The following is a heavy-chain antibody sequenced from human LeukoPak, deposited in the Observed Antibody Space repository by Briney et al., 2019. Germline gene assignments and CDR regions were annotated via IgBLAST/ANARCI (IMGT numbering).Heavy chain of an antibody. Sequence: GGSLRLSCAASGFTFSSYAMSWVRQAPGKGLEWVSGIIVRGGSTFYADSVKGRFTISRDNSKNTLCLQMNSLRAEDTAVYYCARHITMVRGVIKRPDWFFDLWGRGTLVTVSS. CDR1: GFTFSSYA. V-gene: IGHV3-23*01. J-gene: IGHJ2*01. D-gene: IGHD3-10*01. CDR3: ARHITMVRGVIKRPDWFFDL. CDR2: IIVRGGST.